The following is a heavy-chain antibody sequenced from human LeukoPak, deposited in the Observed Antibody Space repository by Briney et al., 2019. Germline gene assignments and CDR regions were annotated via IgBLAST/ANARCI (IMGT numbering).Heavy chain of an antibody. CDR1: GYTFTSYG. J-gene: IGHJ6*03. V-gene: IGHV1-18*01. CDR2: ISAYNGYT. CDR3: ARVVRDYYYYYMDV. Sequence: VASVKVSCKASGYTFTSYGISWGRQAPGQGLEWMGWISAYNGYTNYTQKLQSRVTMTTDTSTSTAYMELRILKSEDTAVYYCARVVRDYYYYYMDVWDKGTTVTVSS. D-gene: IGHD2-21*01.